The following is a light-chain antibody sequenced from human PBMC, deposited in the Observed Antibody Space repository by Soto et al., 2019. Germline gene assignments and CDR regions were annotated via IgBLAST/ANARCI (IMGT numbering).Light chain of an antibody. CDR2: AGS. CDR3: CSYAGNSFLV. CDR1: SSDIGTYNL. J-gene: IGLJ2*01. V-gene: IGLV2-23*01. Sequence: QSVLTQPASVSGSPGQSITISCTGTSSDIGTYNLVSWYQQLPGKVPQLMIYAGSKRPSGVSNRFSGSKSGNTASLTISGLQAEDEADYYCCSYAGNSFLVFGGGTKLTVL.